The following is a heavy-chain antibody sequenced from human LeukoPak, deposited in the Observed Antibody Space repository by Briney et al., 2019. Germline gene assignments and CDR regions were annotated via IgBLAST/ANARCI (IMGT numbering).Heavy chain of an antibody. Sequence: KPSETLSLTCTVSGGSISSYYWSWIRQPPGKGLERSGSIYYSGNTNYNPYLKSRVTILVDTPKHQCSLKLSSVTAADTAVYYCARVVYYYDSSGYYSRKFYYMDVWGKGTTVTVSS. CDR2: IYYSGNT. CDR1: GGSISSYY. D-gene: IGHD3-22*01. CDR3: ARVVYYYDSSGYYSRKFYYMDV. V-gene: IGHV4-59*01. J-gene: IGHJ6*03.